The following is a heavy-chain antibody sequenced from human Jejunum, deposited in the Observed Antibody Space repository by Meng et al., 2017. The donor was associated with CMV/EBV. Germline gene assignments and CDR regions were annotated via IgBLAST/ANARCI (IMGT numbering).Heavy chain of an antibody. CDR1: GFTFSSYA. J-gene: IGHJ4*02. CDR2: ISGNGGNT. D-gene: IGHD1-26*01. Sequence: AASGFTFSSYAMSWVRQAPGKGLEWVSAISGNGGNTYYADSVKGRFTISRENSKNTLYLQINSLRAEDTAVYYCAKSPGWELPFDYWGQGTLVTVSS. CDR3: AKSPGWELPFDY. V-gene: IGHV3-23*01.